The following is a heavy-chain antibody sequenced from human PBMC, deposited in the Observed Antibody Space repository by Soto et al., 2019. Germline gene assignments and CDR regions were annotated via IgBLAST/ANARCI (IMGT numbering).Heavy chain of an antibody. J-gene: IGHJ3*02. CDR3: AREWCRSTSCYRSAYDI. CDR1: GLTFSSYS. Sequence: GGYLRLSCAASGLTFSSYSMNRVRQAPGKGLEWVSSISSSSSYIYYADSVKGRFTISRDNAKNSLYLQMNSLRAEDTAVYYCAREWCRSTSCYRSAYDISRQGT. V-gene: IGHV3-21*01. CDR2: ISSSSSYI. D-gene: IGHD2-2*01.